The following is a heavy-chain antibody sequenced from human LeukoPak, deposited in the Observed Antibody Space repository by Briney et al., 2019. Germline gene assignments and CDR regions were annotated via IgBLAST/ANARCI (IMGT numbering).Heavy chain of an antibody. Sequence: SSNTPTELFMNSDRPTPNHDLESIGLIDPEDGETIYAQKFQGRVTMTEDTSTDTAYMELSSLRSEDTAVYYCATDFPFLYGSGRNYWGQGTLVTVSS. J-gene: IGHJ4*02. CDR1: SNTPTELF. CDR3: ATDFPFLYGSGRNY. D-gene: IGHD3-10*01. CDR2: IDPEDGET. V-gene: IGHV1-24*01.